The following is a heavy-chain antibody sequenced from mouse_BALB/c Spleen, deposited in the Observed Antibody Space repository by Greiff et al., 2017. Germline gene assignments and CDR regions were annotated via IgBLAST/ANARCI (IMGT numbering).Heavy chain of an antibody. J-gene: IGHJ2*01. CDR3: ARSGYYGSSYYFDY. D-gene: IGHD1-1*01. CDR2: IYPGNGDT. CDR1: GYTFTSYN. Sequence: QVQLQQPGAELVKPGASVKMSCKASGYTFTSYNMHWVKQTPGQGLEWIGAIYPGNGDTSYNQKFKGKATLTADKSSSTAYMQLSSLTSEDSAVYYCARSGYYGSSYYFDYWGQGTTLTVSS. V-gene: IGHV1-12*01.